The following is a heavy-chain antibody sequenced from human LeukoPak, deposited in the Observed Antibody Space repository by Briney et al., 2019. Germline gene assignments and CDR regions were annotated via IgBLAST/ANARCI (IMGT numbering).Heavy chain of an antibody. CDR2: INPNSGGT. CDR1: GCTFTGYY. J-gene: IGHJ4*02. D-gene: IGHD3-22*01. CDR3: ATDTWGYYDSSNYYRQADY. V-gene: IGHV1-2*06. Sequence: GASVKVSCKASGCTFTGYYMHWVRQAPGQGLEWMGRINPNSGGTNYAQKFQGRVTMTRDTSINTAYMDLSRLGSDDTAVYYCATDTWGYYDSSNYYRQADYWGQGTLVTVSS.